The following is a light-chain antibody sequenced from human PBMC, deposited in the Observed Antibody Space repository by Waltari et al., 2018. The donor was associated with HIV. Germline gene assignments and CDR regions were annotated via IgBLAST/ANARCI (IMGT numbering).Light chain of an antibody. V-gene: IGLV2-14*01. CDR3: TSYTSSSTLVV. CDR2: EVT. Sequence: QSALTQPASVSGSLGQSITIPCTGTSSDVGGYNYVSWYQHPPGKAPKLMIYEVTNRPSGVSNRFSGSKSGNTASLTISGLQAEDESDYYCTSYTSSSTLVVFGGGTNLTVL. CDR1: SSDVGGYNY. J-gene: IGLJ2*01.